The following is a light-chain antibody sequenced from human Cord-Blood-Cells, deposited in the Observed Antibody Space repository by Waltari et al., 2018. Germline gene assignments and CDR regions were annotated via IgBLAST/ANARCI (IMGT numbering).Light chain of an antibody. CDR1: SRDVGGYNY. CDR2: DVS. V-gene: IGLV2-14*01. Sequence: QSALTHPASVSGSPGQSLPISCTGTSRDVGGYNYVSWYQQHPGKAPKLMIYDVSHRPSGVSNRFSGSKSGNTASLTISGLQAEDEADYYCSSYTSSSTVVFGGGTKLTVL. CDR3: SSYTSSSTVV. J-gene: IGLJ2*01.